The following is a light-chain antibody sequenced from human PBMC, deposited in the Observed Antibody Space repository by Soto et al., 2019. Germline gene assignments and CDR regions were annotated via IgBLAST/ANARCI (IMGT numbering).Light chain of an antibody. J-gene: IGLJ1*01. CDR2: TNN. CDR1: SSSIGSNS. Sequence: QSVLTQPPSASGTPGQRVTISCSGSSSSIGSNSVNWYQQLPRTAPKVLIYTNNQRPSGVPDRFSGSKSGTSASLAISGLHSADEADYYCAAWDGRLNVYVFGTGTKVTVL. CDR3: AAWDGRLNVYV. V-gene: IGLV1-44*01.